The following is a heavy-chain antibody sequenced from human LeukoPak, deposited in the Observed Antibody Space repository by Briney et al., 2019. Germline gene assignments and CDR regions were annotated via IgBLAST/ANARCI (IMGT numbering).Heavy chain of an antibody. J-gene: IGHJ4*02. CDR2: IWYDGSNK. D-gene: IGHD6-13*01. CDR3: ARETNVAAAGLFDY. CDR1: GFTFSSYG. V-gene: IGHV3-33*01. Sequence: GGSLRLSCAASGFTFSSYGMHWVRQAPGKGLEWVAVIWYDGSNKYYADSVKGRFTISRDNSKNTLYLQMNSLRAEDTAVYYCARETNVAAAGLFDYWGQGTLVTVCS.